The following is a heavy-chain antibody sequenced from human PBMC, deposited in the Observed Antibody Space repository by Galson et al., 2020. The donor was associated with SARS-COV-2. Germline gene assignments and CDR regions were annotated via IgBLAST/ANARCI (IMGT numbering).Heavy chain of an antibody. V-gene: IGHV3-21*01. CDR2: ISSSSSYI. CDR1: GFTFSSYS. J-gene: IGHJ6*03. CDR3: ARVPVYYYYYMDV. Sequence: GGSLRLSCAASGFTFSSYSMNWVRQAPGKGLEWVSSISSSSSYIYYADSVKGRFTISRDNAKNSLYLQMNSLRAEDTSVYYCARVPVYYYYYMDVWGKGTTVTVSS.